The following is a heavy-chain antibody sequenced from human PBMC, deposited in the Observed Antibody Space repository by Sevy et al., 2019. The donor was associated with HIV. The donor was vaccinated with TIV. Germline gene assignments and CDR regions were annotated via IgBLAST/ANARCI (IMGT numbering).Heavy chain of an antibody. D-gene: IGHD3-10*01. J-gene: IGHJ3*02. CDR1: GDPITTNDYF. CDR2: LYYSGST. V-gene: IGHV4-30-4*08. CDR3: ARAVGFTRGAFDI. Sequence: SETLSLTCTISGDPITTNDYFWTWVPQSPGEGLGGIGYLYYSGSTAYNPALKSRVSISTDTTKSHFSLNLNSVTGADTAIYYCARAVGFTRGAFDIWGQWITVTVSS.